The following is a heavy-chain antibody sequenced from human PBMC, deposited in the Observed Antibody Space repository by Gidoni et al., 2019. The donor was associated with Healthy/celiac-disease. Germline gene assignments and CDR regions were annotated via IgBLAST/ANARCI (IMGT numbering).Heavy chain of an antibody. CDR2: IYHSGST. D-gene: IGHD3-3*01. Sequence: QVQLQESGPGLVKPSETLSLTCAVYGYSISSGYYWGWIRQPPGKGLEWIGSIYHSGSTYYNPSLKSRVTISVDTSKNQFSLKLSSVTAADTAVYYCARGHDFWSGYYGYYYYGMDVWGQGTTVTVSS. CDR3: ARGHDFWSGYYGYYYYGMDV. V-gene: IGHV4-38-2*01. CDR1: GYSISSGYY. J-gene: IGHJ6*02.